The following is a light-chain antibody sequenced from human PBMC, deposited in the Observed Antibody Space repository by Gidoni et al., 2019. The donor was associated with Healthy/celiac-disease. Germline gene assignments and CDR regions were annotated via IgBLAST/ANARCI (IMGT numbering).Light chain of an antibody. CDR2: WAS. J-gene: IGKJ2*01. Sequence: DIVMTQSPDSLAVSLGERATINCKSSQSVLYSSNNKNYLAWYQKKPGQPPKLLIYWASTRESGVPDRFSGRGSGTDFARTISSLQAEDVAVYYCQQYYSTPPTFGQGTKLEIK. V-gene: IGKV4-1*01. CDR3: QQYYSTPPT. CDR1: QSVLYSSNNKNY.